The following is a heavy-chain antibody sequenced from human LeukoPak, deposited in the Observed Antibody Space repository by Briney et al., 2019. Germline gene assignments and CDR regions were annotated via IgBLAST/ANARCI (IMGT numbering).Heavy chain of an antibody. V-gene: IGHV3-9*03. CDR3: AKDMYPLDFWSGLDAFDI. J-gene: IGHJ3*02. D-gene: IGHD3-3*01. CDR1: GFTFDDYA. Sequence: PGGSLRLSCAASGFTFDDYAMHWVRQAPGKGLEWVSGISWNSGSIGYADSVKGRFTISSDNAKNSLYLQMNSLRAEDMALYYCAKDMYPLDFWSGLDAFDIWGQGTMVTVSS. CDR2: ISWNSGSI.